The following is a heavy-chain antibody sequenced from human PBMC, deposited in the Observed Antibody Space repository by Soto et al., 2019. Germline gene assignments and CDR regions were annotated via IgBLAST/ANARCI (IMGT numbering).Heavy chain of an antibody. V-gene: IGHV4-34*01. D-gene: IGHD6-19*01. CDR2: INDSGST. J-gene: IGHJ4*02. CDR1: GGSFSGYY. Sequence: PSETLSLTCAVYGGSFSGYYWSWIRQPPGKGLEWIGGINDSGSTNYDPSLRSRGTISVDTSKNQFPLKLSSVTAADTAVYDCARGPGAQWLAHPPDYWGQGTLVTVSS. CDR3: ARGPGAQWLAHPPDY.